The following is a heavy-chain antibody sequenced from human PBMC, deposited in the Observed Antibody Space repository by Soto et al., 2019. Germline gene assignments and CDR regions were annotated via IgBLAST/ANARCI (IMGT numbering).Heavy chain of an antibody. CDR3: AGVQQDGVSYGNCFDP. V-gene: IGHV3-7*01. CDR1: GFTFSSYW. Sequence: GGSLRLSCAASGFTFSSYWMSWVRQAPGKGLEWVANIKQDGSEKYYVDSVKGRFTISRDNAKNSLYLQMNSLRAEDTAVYYCAGVQQDGVSYGNCFDPWGQGTLVTVSS. J-gene: IGHJ5*02. D-gene: IGHD5-18*01. CDR2: IKQDGSEK.